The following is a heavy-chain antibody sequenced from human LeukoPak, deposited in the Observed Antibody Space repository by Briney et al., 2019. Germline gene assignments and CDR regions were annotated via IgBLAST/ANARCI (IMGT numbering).Heavy chain of an antibody. CDR2: ISGSGGST. V-gene: IGHV3-23*01. CDR3: AKLPPYDFWSGYSDAFDI. J-gene: IGHJ3*02. D-gene: IGHD3-3*01. Sequence: GGSLRLSCAASGFTFSSYAMSWVRQAPGKGLEWVSAISGSGGSTYYADSVKGRFTISRDNSKNTLYLQMNSLRAEDTAVYYCAKLPPYDFWSGYSDAFDIWGQGTMVTVSS. CDR1: GFTFSSYA.